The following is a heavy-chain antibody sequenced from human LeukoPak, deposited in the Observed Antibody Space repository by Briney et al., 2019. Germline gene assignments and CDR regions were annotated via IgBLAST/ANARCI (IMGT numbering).Heavy chain of an antibody. J-gene: IGHJ6*02. Sequence: GASAKVSCKASGYTFTSYGISWVRQAPGQGLEWMGWISAYNGNTNYAQKLQGRVTMTTDTSTSTAYMELRSLRSDDTAVYYCARVSGRYFDWLFPSYYYGMDVWGQGTTVTVSS. D-gene: IGHD3-9*01. CDR3: ARVSGRYFDWLFPSYYYGMDV. V-gene: IGHV1-18*01. CDR2: ISAYNGNT. CDR1: GYTFTSYG.